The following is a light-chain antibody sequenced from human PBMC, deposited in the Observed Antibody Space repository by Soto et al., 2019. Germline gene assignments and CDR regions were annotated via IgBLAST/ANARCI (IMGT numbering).Light chain of an antibody. CDR2: DAS. CDR3: QQYGSYPRT. Sequence: CRASETITTSLAWYQQQPGTAPKVLIYDASTLESGVPSRFSGSGSGTEFTLTISSLQPADFATYYCQQYGSYPRTFGQGTKVDIK. V-gene: IGKV1-5*01. J-gene: IGKJ1*01. CDR1: ETITTS.